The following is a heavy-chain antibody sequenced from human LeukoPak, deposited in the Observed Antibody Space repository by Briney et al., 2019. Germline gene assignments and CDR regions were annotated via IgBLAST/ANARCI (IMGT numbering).Heavy chain of an antibody. CDR1: GGSISSSSYY. Sequence: SETLSLTCTVSGGSISSSSYYWGWIRQPPGKGLEWIGSIYYSGSTYYNPSLKSRVTISVDTSKNQFSLKLSSVTAADTAVYYCARDRDGYNYHFDYWGQGTLVTVSS. V-gene: IGHV4-39*07. J-gene: IGHJ4*02. CDR3: ARDRDGYNYHFDY. D-gene: IGHD5-24*01. CDR2: IYYSGST.